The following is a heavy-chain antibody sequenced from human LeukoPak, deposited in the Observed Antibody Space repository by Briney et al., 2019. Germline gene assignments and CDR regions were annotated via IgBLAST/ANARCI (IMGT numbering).Heavy chain of an antibody. CDR1: GFTFSTYW. Sequence: PGGSLRLSCAASGFTFSTYWMHWVRHAPGKGLVWVSCISGDGGVTSYADSVKGRFTISRYNAENTLYLQMNSLRGEDTAVYYCARDRVGSFDYWGQGTLVTVSS. CDR2: ISGDGGVT. D-gene: IGHD3-10*01. J-gene: IGHJ4*02. CDR3: ARDRVGSFDY. V-gene: IGHV3-74*01.